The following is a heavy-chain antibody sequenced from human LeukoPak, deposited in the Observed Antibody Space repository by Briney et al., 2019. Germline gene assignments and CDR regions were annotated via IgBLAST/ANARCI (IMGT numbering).Heavy chain of an antibody. CDR1: GFTFGIYG. D-gene: IGHD3-22*01. Sequence: GGSLTLSCAASGFTFGIYGRSWVRQAPGKGLEWVSAIRGGSGSSYYADSVKGRFTISRDNSKNTLYLQMNSLRAEDTALYYCAKKGDGSSSSGQYYFDYWGQGALVTVSS. V-gene: IGHV3-23*01. CDR2: IRGGSGSS. CDR3: AKKGDGSSSSGQYYFDY. J-gene: IGHJ4*02.